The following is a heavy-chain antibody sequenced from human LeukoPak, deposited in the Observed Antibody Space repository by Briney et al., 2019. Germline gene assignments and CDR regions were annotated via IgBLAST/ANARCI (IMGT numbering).Heavy chain of an antibody. CDR2: IYTSGST. CDR3: ARSSRGYSARGYYYYYMDV. V-gene: IGHV4-4*09. CDR1: GGSISSHY. Sequence: SETLSLTCTVSGGSISSHYWSWIRQPPGKGLEWIGYIYTSGSTNYNPSLKSRVTISVDTSKNQFSLKLSSVTAADTAVYYCARSSRGYSARGYYYYYMDVWGKGTTVTVSS. J-gene: IGHJ6*03. D-gene: IGHD1-26*01.